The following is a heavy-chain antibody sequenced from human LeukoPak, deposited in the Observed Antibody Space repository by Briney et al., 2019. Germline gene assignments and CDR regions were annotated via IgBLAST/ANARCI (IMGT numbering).Heavy chain of an antibody. CDR2: ISWNSGSI. CDR1: GFTFDDYA. Sequence: GRSLRLSCAASGFTFDDYAMHWVRQAPGKGLEWVSGISWNSGSIGYADSVKGRFTISRDNAKNSLYLQMNSLRAEDTALYYCAKGSRRVVPAAKGTYFDYWGQGTLVTVSS. J-gene: IGHJ4*02. D-gene: IGHD2-2*01. V-gene: IGHV3-9*01. CDR3: AKGSRRVVPAAKGTYFDY.